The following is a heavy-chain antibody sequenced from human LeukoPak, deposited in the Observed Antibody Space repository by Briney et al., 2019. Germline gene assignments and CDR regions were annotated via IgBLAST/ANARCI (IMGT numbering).Heavy chain of an antibody. D-gene: IGHD5-12*01. CDR2: ISGSDFST. V-gene: IGHV3-23*01. Sequence: GGSLRLSCAASGFPFISYAMSWVRQAPGKGLEWVSSISGSDFSTYYADSVKGRFTISRDNSKNTLYLQMHSLRAEDTALYYCAKEKDNGYDEIYWGKGTLVTVSS. J-gene: IGHJ4*02. CDR1: GFPFISYA. CDR3: AKEKDNGYDEIY.